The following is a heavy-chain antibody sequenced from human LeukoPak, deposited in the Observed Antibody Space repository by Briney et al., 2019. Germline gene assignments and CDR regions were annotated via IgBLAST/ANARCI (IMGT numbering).Heavy chain of an antibody. CDR3: ATITEGYSYGGYFDY. CDR1: GFTFTRFG. J-gene: IGHJ4*02. CDR2: ISSNGGGT. D-gene: IGHD5-18*01. Sequence: GGSLRLSCAASGFTFTRFGMSWVRQAPGKGLEYVSAISSNGGGTYYANSVKGRFTISRDNPKDTLYLQVGSLRVEDMGVYYCATITEGYSYGGYFDYWGQGTLVTVSS. V-gene: IGHV3-64*01.